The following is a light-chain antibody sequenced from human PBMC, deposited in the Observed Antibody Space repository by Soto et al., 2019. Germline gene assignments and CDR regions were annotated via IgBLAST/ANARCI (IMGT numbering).Light chain of an antibody. Sequence: VLTQSPGTLSLSPGDRATLSCRGSQSVSSSYLAWYQQKPGQAPRLLIYGASSRATGIPDRLSGSGSGTDFTLTISSLEPEDFAVYYCQKYGSSSWTCGQGTKVDIK. CDR1: QSVSSSY. CDR2: GAS. V-gene: IGKV3-20*01. CDR3: QKYGSSSWT. J-gene: IGKJ1*01.